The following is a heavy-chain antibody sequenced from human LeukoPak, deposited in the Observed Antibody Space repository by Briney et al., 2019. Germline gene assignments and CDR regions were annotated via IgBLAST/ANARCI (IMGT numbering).Heavy chain of an antibody. J-gene: IGHJ4*02. Sequence: GGSLRLSCAASGFTFSSYWMSWVRQAPGKGLEWVANIKQDGSEKSYVDSVKGRFTVSRDNAKNSLYPQMNSLRAEDTAVYYCARGYYSYFDYWGQGTLVTVSS. CDR1: GFTFSSYW. CDR3: ARGYYSYFDY. V-gene: IGHV3-7*01. D-gene: IGHD3-22*01. CDR2: IKQDGSEK.